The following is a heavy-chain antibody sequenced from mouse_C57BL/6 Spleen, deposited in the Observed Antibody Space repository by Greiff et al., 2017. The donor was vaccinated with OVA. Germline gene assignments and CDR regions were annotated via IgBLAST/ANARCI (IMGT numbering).Heavy chain of an antibody. J-gene: IGHJ3*01. D-gene: IGHD1-1*01. CDR1: GYAFSSSW. CDR3: AREDYYGSSYWFAY. Sequence: VQVVESGPELVKPGASVKISCKASGYAFSSSWMNWVKQRPGKGLEWIGRIYPGDGDTNYNGKFKGKATLTADKSSSTAYMQLSSLTSEDSAVYFCAREDYYGSSYWFAYWGQGTLVTVSA. V-gene: IGHV1-82*01. CDR2: IYPGDGDT.